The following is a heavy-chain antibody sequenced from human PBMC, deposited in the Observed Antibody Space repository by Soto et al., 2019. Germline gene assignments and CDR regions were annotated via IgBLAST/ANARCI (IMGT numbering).Heavy chain of an antibody. CDR1: GYRFTSYG. J-gene: IGHJ4*02. CDR2: ISAHNGMT. V-gene: IGHV1-18*01. Sequence: QAHLVQSGPEVKKPGASVKVSCKGSGYRFTSYGIAWVRQAPGQGLEWMGWISAHNGMTEYAQQYQGRVTVTRDTSTSPAYMELRSLRSDDTALYYCARGRCGDYWGKGAMVTVSS. CDR3: ARGRCGDY.